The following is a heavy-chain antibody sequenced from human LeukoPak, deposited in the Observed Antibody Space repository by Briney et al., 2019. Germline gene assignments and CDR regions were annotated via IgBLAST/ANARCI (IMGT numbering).Heavy chain of an antibody. CDR2: SYCSSKWYH. J-gene: IGHJ4*02. V-gene: IGHV6-1*01. Sequence: SEALSLTCAIAGDSVSSNSAAWNWVRQSPSRGLEWLEKSYCSSKWYHDYAVSVKGRITINQDTSKNQFFLQLNSVTPEDTAVYYCARETSHFDYWGQGTLVTVSS. CDR3: ARETSHFDY. CDR1: GDSVSSNSAA.